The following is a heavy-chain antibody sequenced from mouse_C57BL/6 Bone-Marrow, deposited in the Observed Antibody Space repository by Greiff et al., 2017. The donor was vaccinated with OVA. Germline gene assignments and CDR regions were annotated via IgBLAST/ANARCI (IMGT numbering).Heavy chain of an antibody. J-gene: IGHJ4*01. Sequence: DVKLVESGGGLVQPGGSLSLSCAASGFTFTDYYMSWVRQPPGKALEWLGFIRNKANGYTTEYSASVKGRFTISRVNSQSILYLQMNALRAEDSATYYCARWACNYPYYYAMDYWGQGTSVTVSS. CDR2: IRNKANGYTT. CDR1: GFTFTDYY. D-gene: IGHD2-1*01. CDR3: ARWACNYPYYYAMDY. V-gene: IGHV7-3*01.